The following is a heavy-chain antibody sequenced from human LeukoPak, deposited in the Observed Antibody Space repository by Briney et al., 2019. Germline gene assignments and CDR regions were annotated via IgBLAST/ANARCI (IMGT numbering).Heavy chain of an antibody. CDR2: INPSGGST. J-gene: IGHJ6*03. CDR3: ARDAWFGELPTLYYYYYMDV. Sequence: ASVKVSCKASGYTFTSYYMHWVRQAPGQGLEWVGLINPSGGSTSYAQKFQGRVTMTRDTSTSTVYMELSSLRSEDTAVYYCARDAWFGELPTLYYYYYMDVWGKGTTVTVSS. D-gene: IGHD3-10*01. CDR1: GYTFTSYY. V-gene: IGHV1-46*01.